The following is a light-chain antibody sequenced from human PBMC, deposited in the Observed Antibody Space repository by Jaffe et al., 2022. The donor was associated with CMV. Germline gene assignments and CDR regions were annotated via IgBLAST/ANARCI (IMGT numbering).Light chain of an antibody. V-gene: IGKV1-39*01. CDR3: QQSYSTPLDT. CDR1: QSIDTY. J-gene: IGKJ5*01. CDR2: RAS. Sequence: DIQMTQSPASLSVSVGDRVTITCRASQSIDTYLNWYQQKPGKAPELLIYRASSLQSGVPSRFSGSGSGTDFTLTINTLQPEDFGTYYCQQSYSTPLDTFGQGTRLEIK.